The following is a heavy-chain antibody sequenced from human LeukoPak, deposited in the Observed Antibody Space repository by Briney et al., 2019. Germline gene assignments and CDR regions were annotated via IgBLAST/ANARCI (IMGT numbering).Heavy chain of an antibody. D-gene: IGHD3-22*01. J-gene: IGHJ4*02. V-gene: IGHV3-23*01. CDR2: ISGSGGST. Sequence: PGGSLRLSCAASGFTFSSHAMSWVRQAPGKGLEWVSAISGSGGSTYYADSVKGRFTISRDNSKNTLYLQMNSLRAEDTAVYYCAKTYYYDSSGYYYCFDYWGQGTLVTVSS. CDR3: AKTYYYDSSGYYYCFDY. CDR1: GFTFSSHA.